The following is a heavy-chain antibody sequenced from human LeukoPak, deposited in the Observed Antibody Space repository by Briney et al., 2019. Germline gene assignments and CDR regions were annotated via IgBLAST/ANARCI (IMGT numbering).Heavy chain of an antibody. J-gene: IGHJ3*02. Sequence: SETLCLTCTVSGGSISSGSYYWSWIRQPAGKGLEWIGRIYTSGSTDYNPSLKSRVTISVDTSKNQFSLKLSSVTAADTAVYYCAREPPRKDAFDIWGQGTMVTVSS. CDR2: IYTSGST. V-gene: IGHV4-61*02. CDR1: GGSISSGSYY. CDR3: AREPPRKDAFDI.